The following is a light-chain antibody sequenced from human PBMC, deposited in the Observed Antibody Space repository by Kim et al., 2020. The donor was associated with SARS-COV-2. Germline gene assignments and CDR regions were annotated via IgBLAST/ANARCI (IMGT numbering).Light chain of an antibody. V-gene: IGLV3-21*04. CDR1: NIGSKS. J-gene: IGLJ2*01. CDR2: YDS. Sequence: SYELTQPPSVSVAPGKTARITCGGNNIGSKSVHWYQQKPGQAPVLVIYYDSDRPSGIPERFSGSNSGNTATLTISRVEAGYEADYYCQVWDSSSDHVVFG. CDR3: QVWDSSSDHVV.